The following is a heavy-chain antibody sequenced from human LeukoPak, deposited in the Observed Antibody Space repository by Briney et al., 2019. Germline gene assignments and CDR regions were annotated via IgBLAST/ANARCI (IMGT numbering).Heavy chain of an antibody. V-gene: IGHV3-66*02. CDR1: GFTLNTND. J-gene: IGHJ4*01. D-gene: IGHD4-23*01. CDR2: IYPWGSA. Sequence: PGGFLRLSCAASGFTLNTNDMKWVRQAPGKGLEWVSIIYPWGSAFYTDSVKGRFTVTRDESKHMMFLQMNTLRPDDTAMYYCVRQGGGDNCRWGQGALVTVSS. CDR3: VRQGGGDNCR.